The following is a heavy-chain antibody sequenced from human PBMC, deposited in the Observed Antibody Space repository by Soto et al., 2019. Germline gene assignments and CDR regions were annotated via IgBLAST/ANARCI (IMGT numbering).Heavy chain of an antibody. CDR3: ARVSGSYYYGMDV. CDR2: IHHSGST. CDR1: GDSISSMNW. J-gene: IGHJ6*02. D-gene: IGHD1-26*01. Sequence: SETRSLTCAVSGDSISSMNWWSWVRQPPGKGLEWIGEIHHSGSTNYNPSLMSRVTISVDKSKNQFSLKLTSVTAADTAVYYCARVSGSYYYGMDVWGQGTTVTVSS. V-gene: IGHV4-4*02.